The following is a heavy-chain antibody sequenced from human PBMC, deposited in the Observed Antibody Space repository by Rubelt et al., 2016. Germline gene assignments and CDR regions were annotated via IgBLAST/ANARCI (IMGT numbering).Heavy chain of an antibody. J-gene: IGHJ4*02. V-gene: IGHV4-59*08. CDR2: IYYSGST. CDR1: GGSISDYY. Sequence: QVQLQESGPGLVKPSETLSLTCTVSGGSISDYYWNWIRQAPGQGLELIGYIYYSGSTNYNPSLKSRITMSVDTSKNQFSLKLSSGTAADTAVYYCATRYCGGGSCYFYPEYHLDYWGQGTLVTVSS. CDR3: ATRYCGGGSCYFYPEYHLDY. D-gene: IGHD2-15*01.